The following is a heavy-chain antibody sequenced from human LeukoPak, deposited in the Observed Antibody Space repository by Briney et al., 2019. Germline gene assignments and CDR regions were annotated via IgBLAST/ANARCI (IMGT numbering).Heavy chain of an antibody. CDR2: IIPILGIA. J-gene: IGHJ6*02. Sequence: ASVKVSCKASGGTFSSYAISWVRQAPGQGLEWMGRIIPILGIANYAQKFQGRVTITADKSTSTAYMELSSPRSEDTAVYYCASGDSADYYYYGMDVWGQGTTVTVSS. CDR3: ASGDSADYYYYGMDV. V-gene: IGHV1-69*04. D-gene: IGHD2-15*01. CDR1: GGTFSSYA.